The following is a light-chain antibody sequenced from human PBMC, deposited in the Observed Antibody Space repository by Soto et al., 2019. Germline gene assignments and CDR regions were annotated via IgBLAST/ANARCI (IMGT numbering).Light chain of an antibody. V-gene: IGKV3-15*01. CDR3: QQFNDWPRT. CDR1: QSVSTN. Sequence: EIVMTQSPATLSVSPGERVTLFCRASQSVSTNVAWFQQKPGQAPSLLIYGASTRATGTPARFSGSGSGTDFSLTVSSLEPEDFAVYYCQQFNDWPRTFGQGTMVDIK. CDR2: GAS. J-gene: IGKJ1*01.